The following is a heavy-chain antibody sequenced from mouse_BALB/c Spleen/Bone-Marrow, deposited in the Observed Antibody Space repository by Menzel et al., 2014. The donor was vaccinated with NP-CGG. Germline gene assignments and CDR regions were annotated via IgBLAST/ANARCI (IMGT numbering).Heavy chain of an antibody. D-gene: IGHD2-4*01. J-gene: IGHJ3*01. CDR3: ARGRDYDVFAY. V-gene: IGHV1-52*01. Sequence: QVQLQQSGAELVRPGAPVKLPCKASGYTFTSYWMNWVKQRPEQGLEWIGRIDPYDSETHYNQKFKDKAILTVDKSSSTAYMQLSSLTSEDSAVYYCARGRDYDVFAYWGQGTLITVSA. CDR1: GYTFTSYW. CDR2: IDPYDSET.